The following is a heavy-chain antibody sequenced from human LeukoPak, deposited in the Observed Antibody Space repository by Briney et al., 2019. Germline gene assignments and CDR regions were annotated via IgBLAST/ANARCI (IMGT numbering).Heavy chain of an antibody. J-gene: IGHJ4*02. CDR1: GITLSNSA. CDR2: IWSDGSNK. Sequence: TGGSLRLSCAASGITLSNSAMSWVRQAPGKGLEWVAVIWSDGSNKYYADSVKGRFTISRDNSENTLYLQMNSLRAEDTAVYFCGRDKSGYFDYWGQGTLVTVSS. V-gene: IGHV3-33*08. CDR3: GRDKSGYFDY.